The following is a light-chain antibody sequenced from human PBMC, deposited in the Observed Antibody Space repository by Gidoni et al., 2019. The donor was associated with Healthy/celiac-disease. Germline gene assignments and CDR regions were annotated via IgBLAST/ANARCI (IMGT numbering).Light chain of an antibody. Sequence: QSVLTQPPSVSGPPGQRVTISCTGSSSNIGAGYDVHWYQQLPGTAPKLLIYGNRNRPSGVHDRFSGSKSGTSASLAITGLQAEDEADYYCQSYDSSLSGSYVFGTGTKVTVL. CDR1: SSNIGAGYD. J-gene: IGLJ1*01. CDR2: GNR. V-gene: IGLV1-40*01. CDR3: QSYDSSLSGSYV.